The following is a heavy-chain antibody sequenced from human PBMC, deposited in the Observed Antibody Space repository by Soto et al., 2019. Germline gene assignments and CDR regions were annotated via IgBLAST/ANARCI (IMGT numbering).Heavy chain of an antibody. CDR1: GFTFSSYA. Sequence: PGGSLRLSCAASGFTFSSYAMHWVRQAPGKGLEWVAVISYDGSNKYYADSVKGRFTISRDNSKNTLYLQMNSLRAEDTAVYYCARSIAARKRILTWGQGTLVTVPQ. J-gene: IGHJ5*02. CDR2: ISYDGSNK. D-gene: IGHD6-6*01. CDR3: ARSIAARKRILT. V-gene: IGHV3-30-3*01.